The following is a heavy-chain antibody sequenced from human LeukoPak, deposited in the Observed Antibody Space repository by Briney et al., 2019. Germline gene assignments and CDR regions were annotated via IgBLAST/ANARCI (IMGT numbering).Heavy chain of an antibody. Sequence: GASVKVSCKASGYTFTGYYMHWVRQAPGQGLEWMGIINPSGGSTSYAQKFQGRVTMTRDMSTSTVYMELSSLRSEDTAVYYCARDQYGGQQLVKGFDYWGQGTLVTVSS. CDR3: ARDQYGGQQLVKGFDY. V-gene: IGHV1-46*01. D-gene: IGHD6-13*01. CDR1: GYTFTGYY. J-gene: IGHJ4*02. CDR2: INPSGGST.